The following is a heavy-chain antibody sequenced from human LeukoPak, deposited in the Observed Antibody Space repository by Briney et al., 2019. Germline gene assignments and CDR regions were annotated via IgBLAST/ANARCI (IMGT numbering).Heavy chain of an antibody. D-gene: IGHD3-9*01. CDR1: GGSFSGYY. V-gene: IGHV4-34*01. CDR3: ARHVLRYFDWLLVRQEFDY. CDR2: INHSGST. J-gene: IGHJ4*02. Sequence: SETLSLTCAVYGGSFSGYYWSWIRQPPGKGLEWSGEINHSGSTNYNPSLKSRVTISVDTSKNQFSLKLSSVTAADTAVYYWARHVLRYFDWLLVRQEFDYWGQGTLVTVSS.